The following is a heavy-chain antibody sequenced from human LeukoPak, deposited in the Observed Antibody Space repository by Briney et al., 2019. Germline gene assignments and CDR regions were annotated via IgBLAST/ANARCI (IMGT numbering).Heavy chain of an antibody. V-gene: IGHV4-4*02. J-gene: IGHJ4*02. D-gene: IGHD2-2*01. CDR2: IYHSGST. CDR3: ARGCSSTSCWDY. Sequence: SGPLSLTCAVSGGSIISSNWWSWVCQPPGKGLEWVGEIYHSGSTNYNPSLKSRVTISVDKSKNQFSLKLSSVTAADTAVYYCARGCSSTSCWDYWGQGTLVTVSS. CDR1: GGSIISSNW.